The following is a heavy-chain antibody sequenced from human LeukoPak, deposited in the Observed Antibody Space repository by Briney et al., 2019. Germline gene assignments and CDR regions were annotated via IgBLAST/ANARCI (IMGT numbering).Heavy chain of an antibody. CDR1: GGSISSGGSY. J-gene: IGHJ4*02. V-gene: IGHV4-31*03. CDR3: ARVGRWDDGTSWFIDF. CDR2: IYDSEHT. D-gene: IGHD2-2*01. Sequence: SETLSLTCTVSGGSISSGGSYWSWIRQYPGKGLEWIGYIYDSEHTDYNPSLKSRITISVDTSKNQFSLKLTSVTAADTAVYYCARVGRWDDGTSWFIDFWGQGALVTVSS.